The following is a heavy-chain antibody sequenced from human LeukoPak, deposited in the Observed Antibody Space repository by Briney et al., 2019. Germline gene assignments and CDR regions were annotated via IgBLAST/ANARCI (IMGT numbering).Heavy chain of an antibody. CDR2: IYYSGST. CDR3: ARGSRYLGYDFDY. D-gene: IGHD5-12*01. Sequence: SETLSLTCTVSGGSISSHYWSWIRQPPGKGLEWIGYIYYSGSTNYNPSLKSRVTISVDTSKNQFSLKLSSVTAADTAAYYCARGSRYLGYDFDYWGQGTLVTVSS. J-gene: IGHJ4*02. CDR1: GGSISSHY. V-gene: IGHV4-59*11.